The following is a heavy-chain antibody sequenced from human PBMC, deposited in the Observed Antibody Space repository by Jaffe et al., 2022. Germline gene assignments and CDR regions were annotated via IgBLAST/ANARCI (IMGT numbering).Heavy chain of an antibody. J-gene: IGHJ5*02. CDR2: INHSGST. D-gene: IGHD3-10*01. V-gene: IGHV4-34*01. Sequence: QVQLQQWGAGLLKPSETLSLTCAVYGGSFSGYYWSWIRQPPGKGLEWIGEINHSGSTNYNPSLKSRVTISVDTSKNQFSLKLSSVTAADTAVYYCARGLRITMVRGAPGWFDPWGQGTLVTVSS. CDR1: GGSFSGYY. CDR3: ARGLRITMVRGAPGWFDP.